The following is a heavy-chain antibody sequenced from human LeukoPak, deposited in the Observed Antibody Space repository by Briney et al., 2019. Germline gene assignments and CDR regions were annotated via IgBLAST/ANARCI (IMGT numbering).Heavy chain of an antibody. Sequence: SETLSLTCTVSGGSISSSSYYWGWIRQPPGKGLEWIGSVYYSGSTYCNPSLKSRVTMSVDTSRNQFSLKLSSVTAADTAVYYCARHFARVFDIWAQGTMVTVSS. CDR1: GGSISSSSYY. D-gene: IGHD2-21*01. J-gene: IGHJ3*02. CDR2: VYYSGST. V-gene: IGHV4-39*01. CDR3: ARHFARVFDI.